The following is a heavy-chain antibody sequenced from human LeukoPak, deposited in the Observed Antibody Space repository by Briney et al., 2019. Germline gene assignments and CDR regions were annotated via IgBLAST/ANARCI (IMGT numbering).Heavy chain of an antibody. Sequence: SETLSLTCAVYGGSFSGYYWSWIRQPPGKGLEWIGEINHSGSTNYNPSLKSRVTISVDTSKNQFSLKLSSVTAADTAVYYCARDGGYYYGSGSYSFRFDPWGQGTLVTVSS. CDR3: ARDGGYYYGSGSYSFRFDP. J-gene: IGHJ5*02. CDR2: INHSGST. CDR1: GGSFSGYY. D-gene: IGHD3-10*01. V-gene: IGHV4-34*01.